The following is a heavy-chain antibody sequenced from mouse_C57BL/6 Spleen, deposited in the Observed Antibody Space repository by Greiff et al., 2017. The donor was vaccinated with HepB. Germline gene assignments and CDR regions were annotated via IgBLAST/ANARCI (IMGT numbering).Heavy chain of an antibody. Sequence: EVQLVESGGDLVKPGGSLKLSCAASGFTFSSYGMSWVRQTPDKRLEWVATISSGGSYTYYPDSVKGRFTISRDNAKNTLYLQMSSLKSEDTAMYYCARSGGSNWGYFDVWGTGTTVTVSS. D-gene: IGHD1-1*01. CDR1: GFTFSSYG. J-gene: IGHJ1*03. CDR3: ARSGGSNWGYFDV. V-gene: IGHV5-6*01. CDR2: ISSGGSYT.